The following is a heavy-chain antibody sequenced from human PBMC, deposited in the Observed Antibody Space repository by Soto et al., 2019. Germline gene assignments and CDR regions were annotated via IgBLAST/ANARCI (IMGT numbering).Heavy chain of an antibody. CDR3: AGEQGYGYYRVADY. J-gene: IGHJ4*02. CDR2: IVYDGSEI. D-gene: IGHD1-26*01. Sequence: QVQLVESGGGVVQPGRSLRLSCVASGFTLTGHGMHWVRQAPGKGLEWVAVIVYDGSEIHYSDSVKGRFTISRDTSKNMVYLQMNSLKTEDTAMYYCAGEQGYGYYRVADYWGQGTLVTVSS. CDR1: GFTLTGHG. V-gene: IGHV3-30*03.